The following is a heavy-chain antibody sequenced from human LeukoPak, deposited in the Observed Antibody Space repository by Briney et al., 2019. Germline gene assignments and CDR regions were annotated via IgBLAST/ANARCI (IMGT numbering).Heavy chain of an antibody. CDR1: GGTFSSYA. J-gene: IGHJ4*02. D-gene: IGHD2-8*01. CDR2: INPSGGST. Sequence: ASVKVSCKASGGTFSSYAISWVRQAPGQGLEWMGIINPSGGSTSYAQKFQGRVTMTRDTSTSTVYMELSSLRSEDTAVYYCARDDPLSAIPVDYWGQGTLVTVSS. CDR3: ARDDPLSAIPVDY. V-gene: IGHV1-46*01.